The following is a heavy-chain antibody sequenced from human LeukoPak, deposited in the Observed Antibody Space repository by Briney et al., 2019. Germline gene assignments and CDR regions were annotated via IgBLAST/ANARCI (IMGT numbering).Heavy chain of an antibody. J-gene: IGHJ4*02. CDR3: ARGSMRMAAAGLVDY. D-gene: IGHD6-13*01. CDR1: GFTFSSSE. CDR2: VSSSSSYT. V-gene: IGHV3-21*05. Sequence: GGSLRLSCGASGFTFSSSEMNWVRQAPGKGLEWVSYVSSSSSYTNYADSVKGRLTISRDNAKNSLYLQMNSLRAEDTAVYYCARGSMRMAAAGLVDYWGQGTLVTVSS.